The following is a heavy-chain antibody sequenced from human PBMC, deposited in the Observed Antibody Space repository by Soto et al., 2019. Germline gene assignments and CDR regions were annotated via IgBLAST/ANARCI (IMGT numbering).Heavy chain of an antibody. Sequence: GGSLRLSFAASGFTFRSYAMHWVRQAPGKGLEWVAVISYDGSNKYYAASVQGRLTISRDNSKNTLYLQMNSLTAEDTAVYHCPRERLTMIVVVTCGTFHXWGQGTLVTVSX. CDR1: GFTFRSYA. CDR2: ISYDGSNK. D-gene: IGHD3-22*01. CDR3: PRERLTMIVVVTCGTFHX. J-gene: IGHJ4*02. V-gene: IGHV3-30-3*01.